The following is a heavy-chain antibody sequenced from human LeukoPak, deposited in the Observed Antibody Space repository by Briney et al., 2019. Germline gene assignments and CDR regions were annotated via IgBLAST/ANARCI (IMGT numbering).Heavy chain of an antibody. CDR2: ISSSSSYI. CDR3: AKGIAARKSNVGY. V-gene: IGHV3-21*04. D-gene: IGHD6-6*01. CDR1: GFTFSSYS. Sequence: GGSLRLSCAASGFTFSSYSMNWVRQAPGKGLEWVSSISSSSSYIYYADSVKGRFTISRDNAKNSLYLQMNSLRAEDTAVYYCAKGIAARKSNVGYWGQGTLVTVSS. J-gene: IGHJ4*02.